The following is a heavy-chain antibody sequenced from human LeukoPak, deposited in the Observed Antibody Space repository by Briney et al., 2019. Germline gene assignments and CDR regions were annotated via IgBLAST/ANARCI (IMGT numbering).Heavy chain of an antibody. CDR1: GGSISSYY. J-gene: IGHJ5*02. CDR3: AREVDGDGYKSGGWFDP. V-gene: IGHV4-59*01. Sequence: SETLSLTCTVSGGSISSYYWSWIRQPPGKGLEWIGYIYYSGSTNYNPSLKSRVTISVDTSKNQFSLKLSSVTAADTAVYYCAREVDGDGYKSGGWFDPWGQGTLVTVSS. CDR2: IYYSGST. D-gene: IGHD5-24*01.